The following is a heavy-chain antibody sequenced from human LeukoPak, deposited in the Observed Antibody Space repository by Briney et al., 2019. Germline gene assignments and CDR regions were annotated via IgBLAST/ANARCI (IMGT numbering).Heavy chain of an antibody. D-gene: IGHD3-3*01. Sequence: GGSLRLSCAASGFTFSSYAMSWVRQAPGKGLEWVSAISGSGGSTYYADSVKGRFTISRDNSKNTLYLQMNSLRAEDTAVYYCASRGTFGVVPIDYWGQGTLVTVSS. CDR3: ASRGTFGVVPIDY. V-gene: IGHV3-23*01. CDR1: GFTFSSYA. CDR2: ISGSGGST. J-gene: IGHJ4*02.